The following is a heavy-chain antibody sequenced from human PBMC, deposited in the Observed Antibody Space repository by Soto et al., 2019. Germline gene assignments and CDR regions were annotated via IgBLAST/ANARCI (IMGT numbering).Heavy chain of an antibody. Sequence: SETLSLTCTVSGGSISSGDYYWSWIRQPPGKGLEWIGYIYYSGSTYYNPSLKSRVTISVDTSKNQFSLKLSSVTAADTAVYYCARADTAMVTGIDYWGQGTLVTVSS. D-gene: IGHD5-18*01. CDR1: GGSISSGDYY. V-gene: IGHV4-30-4*01. CDR2: IYYSGST. J-gene: IGHJ4*02. CDR3: ARADTAMVTGIDY.